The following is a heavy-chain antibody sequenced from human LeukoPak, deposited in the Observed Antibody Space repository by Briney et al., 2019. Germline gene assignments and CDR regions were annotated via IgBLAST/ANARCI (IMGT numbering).Heavy chain of an antibody. CDR3: AKDRPPQYDSGTYSDY. D-gene: IGHD3-10*01. CDR1: GFTFSSYG. CDR2: IRYDGSKK. V-gene: IGHV3-30*02. J-gene: IGHJ4*02. Sequence: GGSLRLSCVASGFTFSSYGIHWVRQAPGKGLEWVAFIRYDGSKKFYSDSVKGRFTISRDSSKNTLYLQMNSLRTEDTAVYFCAKDRPPQYDSGTYSDYWGQGTLVTVSS.